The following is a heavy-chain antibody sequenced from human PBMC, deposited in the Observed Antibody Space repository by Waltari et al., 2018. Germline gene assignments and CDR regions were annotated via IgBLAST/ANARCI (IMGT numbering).Heavy chain of an antibody. J-gene: IGHJ4*02. D-gene: IGHD2-15*01. CDR2: INPADSDT. CDR3: ARRYCSGARCLYFDH. V-gene: IGHV5-51*01. CDR1: GYSFTSHC. Sequence: EVQLVQSGAEVKKPGESLKLSCQGSGYSFTSHCLPWGGPFPGKAPEWMVIINPADSDTRYSPSFQGQVTISADKSISTAYLQWSSLKASDTAMYYCARRYCSGARCLYFDHWGQGTLVTVSS.